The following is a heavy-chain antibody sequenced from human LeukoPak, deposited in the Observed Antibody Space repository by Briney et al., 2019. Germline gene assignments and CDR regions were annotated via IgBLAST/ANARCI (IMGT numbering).Heavy chain of an antibody. CDR1: GFIFSSHW. Sequence: GSLRLSRVASGFIFSSHWVNRVRQAPGEGFEGVARIKKEGSEKSYMDSVKGRFTISRDNAKNSLYLQMNSLRAEDTAVYYCASGPIVVVPAAIRDGYYYYYMDVWGKGTTVTVSS. D-gene: IGHD2-2*02. J-gene: IGHJ6*03. V-gene: IGHV3-7*01. CDR3: ASGPIVVVPAAIRDGYYYYYMDV. CDR2: IKKEGSEK.